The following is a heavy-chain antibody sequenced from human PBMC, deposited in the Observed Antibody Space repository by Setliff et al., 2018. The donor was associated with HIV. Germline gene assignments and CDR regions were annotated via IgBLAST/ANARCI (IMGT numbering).Heavy chain of an antibody. CDR2: IYTSGST. D-gene: IGHD3-22*01. CDR1: GGSISSYY. Sequence: PSETLSLTCTASGGSISSYYWSWIRQPAGKGLEWIGRIYTSGSTNYNPSLKGRVTMSVDTSKNQFSLKLSSVTAADTAVYYCARDFAGGYYDSSGYYDYWGQGTLVTVSS. CDR3: ARDFAGGYYDSSGYYDY. V-gene: IGHV4-4*07. J-gene: IGHJ4*02.